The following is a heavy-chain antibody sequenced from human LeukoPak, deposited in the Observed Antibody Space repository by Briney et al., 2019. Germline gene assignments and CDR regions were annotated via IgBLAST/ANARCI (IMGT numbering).Heavy chain of an antibody. CDR2: IYSSVST. D-gene: IGHD2-2*01. J-gene: IGHJ4*02. CDR3: ASLTYCSSTSCYVFSDY. V-gene: IGHV4-39*01. CDR1: GGSISSNAYY. Sequence: SETLSLTCTVSGGSISSNAYYWAWIRQPPGKGLEWIGSIYSSVSTYYNPSLKSRVTISVDTSKNQFSLKLSSVTAADTAVYYCASLTYCSSTSCYVFSDYWGQGTLVTVSS.